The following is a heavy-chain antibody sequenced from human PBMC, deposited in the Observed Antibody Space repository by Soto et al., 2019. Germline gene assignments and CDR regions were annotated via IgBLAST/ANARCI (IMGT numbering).Heavy chain of an antibody. J-gene: IGHJ3*02. V-gene: IGHV5-51*01. CDR1: GYSFTSYC. D-gene: IGHD3-22*01. CDR3: ARLGYDKAPDAFDI. Sequence: GEFLKISCKGSGYSFTSYCSGWGRPMPGKGLEGMGIIYTGDSDTRYSPPVQGQVTISADKTISTAYLQRRSLKASAIDMYDCARLGYDKAPDAFDIWGQGTMVTVSS. CDR2: IYTGDSDT.